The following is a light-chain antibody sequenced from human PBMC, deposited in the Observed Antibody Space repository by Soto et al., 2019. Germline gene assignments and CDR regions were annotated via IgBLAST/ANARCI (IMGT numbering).Light chain of an antibody. CDR1: PGIRND. V-gene: IGKV1-17*01. CDR2: AAS. J-gene: IGKJ1*01. Sequence: DIQMTQSPSSLSASVGDRVTITCRASPGIRNDLAWYQHRPGKAPKRLIYAASSLQSGVPSRCSGSGSVTESTRTISSLRPEDFATYYCQQHNSYPHTFRQGPKVEVK. CDR3: QQHNSYPHT.